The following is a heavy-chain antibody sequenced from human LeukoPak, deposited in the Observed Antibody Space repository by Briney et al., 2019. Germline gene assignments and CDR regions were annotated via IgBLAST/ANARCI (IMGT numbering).Heavy chain of an antibody. J-gene: IGHJ4*02. V-gene: IGHV1-69*06. Sequence: SVKVSCKASGGTFSSYAISWVRQAPGQGLEWMGGIIPIFGTANYAQKFQGRVTITADKSTSTAYMELSSLRSEDTAVYYCARVRKDTAMVFDYWGQGTLVAVSS. CDR2: IIPIFGTA. CDR3: ARVRKDTAMVFDY. D-gene: IGHD5-18*01. CDR1: GGTFSSYA.